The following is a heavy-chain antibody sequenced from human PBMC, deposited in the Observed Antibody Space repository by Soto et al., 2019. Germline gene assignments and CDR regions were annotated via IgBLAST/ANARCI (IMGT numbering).Heavy chain of an antibody. V-gene: IGHV4-30-4*01. CDR2: IYYSGST. Sequence: QVQLQESGPGLVKPSQTLSLTCTVSGGSISSGDYYWSWIRQPPGKGLEWIGYIYYSGSTYYNPSLKSRVTISVDTSKNQFSLKLSSVTAADTAVYYCAKAGPSYDSSGYYVDYWGQGTLVTVSS. CDR1: GGSISSGDYY. CDR3: AKAGPSYDSSGYYVDY. D-gene: IGHD3-22*01. J-gene: IGHJ4*02.